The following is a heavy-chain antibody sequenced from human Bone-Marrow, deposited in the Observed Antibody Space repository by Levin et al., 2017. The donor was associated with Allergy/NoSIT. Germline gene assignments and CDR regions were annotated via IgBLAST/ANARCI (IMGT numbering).Heavy chain of an antibody. CDR2: VKGDGRST. CDR3: ARDPLKFCFDTSCHEAGDAFDI. J-gene: IGHJ3*02. V-gene: IGHV3-74*01. D-gene: IGHD2-2*01. Sequence: GESLKISCAASGFTFSSHWMHWVRQAPGEGLVWVSRVKGDGRSTSYADSVKGRFTISRDNAKNTLYLQMNSLRAEDTAVYYCARDPLKFCFDTSCHEAGDAFDIWGQGTMVTVSS. CDR1: GFTFSSHW.